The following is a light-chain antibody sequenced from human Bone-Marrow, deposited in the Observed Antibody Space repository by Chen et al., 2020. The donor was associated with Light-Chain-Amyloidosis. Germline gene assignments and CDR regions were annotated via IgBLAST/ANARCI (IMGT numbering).Light chain of an antibody. CDR1: SSDVGGDNH. CDR3: SSDSITDTLV. Sequence: QSALTQPASVSGSPGQSITISCTGTSSDVGGDNHVSWYQQHPDKAPKLMIYEVTNRPSWVPYRYSCSKSLDTASLTISVLQTKGETDYFSSSDSITDTLVFRSGTKVTV. J-gene: IGLJ1*01. V-gene: IGLV2-14*01. CDR2: EVT.